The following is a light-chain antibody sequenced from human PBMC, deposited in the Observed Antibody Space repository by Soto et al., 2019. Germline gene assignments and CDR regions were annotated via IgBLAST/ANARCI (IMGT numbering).Light chain of an antibody. CDR1: QSVSSRF. V-gene: IGKV3-20*01. CDR3: HYYDDSPPFP. J-gene: IGKJ3*01. CDR2: GAS. Sequence: EIVLTQSPGTLSLSPGERATFSCRASQSVSSRFLAWYQQKPGQAPRLLIYGASSRATGIPDRFSGSGSGTYFTLTISRLEPEDFAVYYCHYYDDSPPFPFGPGTKLDI.